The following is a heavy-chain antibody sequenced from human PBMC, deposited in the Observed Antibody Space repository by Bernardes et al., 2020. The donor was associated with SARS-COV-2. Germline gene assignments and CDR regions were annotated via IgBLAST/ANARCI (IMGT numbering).Heavy chain of an antibody. CDR3: VKERPGGDY. CDR1: GFSFSEYP. CDR2: LSDNGAST. J-gene: IGHJ4*02. Sequence: GGARRLSCSGSGFSFSEYPMHWVRQTPGKGLEYVSRLSDNGASTHYGDSVKGRFTISGDNSKNTMYLQMNSLRVEDTAVYYCVKERPGGDYWGQGILVTVSS. V-gene: IGHV3-64D*06.